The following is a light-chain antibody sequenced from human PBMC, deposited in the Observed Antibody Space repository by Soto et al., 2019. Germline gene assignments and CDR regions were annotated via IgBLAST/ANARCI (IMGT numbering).Light chain of an antibody. Sequence: EIVLTQSPGTLSLSPGERATLSCRGSQSVSSSYLAWYQQKPGQAPRLLIYGASSRATGIPDRFSGSGSGTDFTLTISRLEPEDFAVYYCQQYGSSPQWTFGQGTRVDIK. J-gene: IGKJ1*01. CDR2: GAS. CDR1: QSVSSSY. CDR3: QQYGSSPQWT. V-gene: IGKV3-20*01.